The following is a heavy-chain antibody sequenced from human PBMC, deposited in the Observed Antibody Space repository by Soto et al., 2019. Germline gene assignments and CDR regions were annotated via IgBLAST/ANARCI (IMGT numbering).Heavy chain of an antibody. CDR3: ARAGYCSSTSCYIRSHPYQYVMDV. D-gene: IGHD2-2*02. J-gene: IGHJ6*01. V-gene: IGHV1-3*01. Sequence: ALVKVSCKASGYTFTSYAMLWVRQAPGQRLEWMGWINAGNGNTKYSQKFQGRVTITRDTSASTAYMELSSLRSEDTAVYYCARAGYCSSTSCYIRSHPYQYVMDVWGHGTPVTVSA. CDR1: GYTFTSYA. CDR2: INAGNGNT.